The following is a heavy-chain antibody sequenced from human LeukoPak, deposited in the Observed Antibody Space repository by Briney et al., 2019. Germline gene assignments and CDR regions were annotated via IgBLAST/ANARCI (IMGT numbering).Heavy chain of an antibody. V-gene: IGHV3-23*01. CDR2: ISTSGGST. J-gene: IGHJ5*02. CDR3: AKELYRSSTSCAQFDP. Sequence: GGSLRLSCVASGFTFSSYAMNWVRQAPGKGLEWVSVISTSGGSTYYADSVKGRFTISRDNSKNTLYLQMNSLRAEDTAIYYCAKELYRSSTSCAQFDPWGQGTLVTVSS. CDR1: GFTFSSYA. D-gene: IGHD2-2*01.